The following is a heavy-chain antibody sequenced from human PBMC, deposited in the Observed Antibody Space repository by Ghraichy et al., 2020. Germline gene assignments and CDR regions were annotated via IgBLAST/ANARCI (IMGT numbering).Heavy chain of an antibody. V-gene: IGHV4-34*01. Sequence: SETLSLTCAVYGGSFSGYYWSWIRQPPGKGLEWIGEINHSGSTNYNPSLKSRVTISVDTSKNQFSLKLSSVTAADTAVYYCARRRYDYVWGSYRSGADRYFDYWGQGTLVTVSS. J-gene: IGHJ4*02. CDR1: GGSFSGYY. CDR2: INHSGST. CDR3: ARRRYDYVWGSYRSGADRYFDY. D-gene: IGHD3-16*02.